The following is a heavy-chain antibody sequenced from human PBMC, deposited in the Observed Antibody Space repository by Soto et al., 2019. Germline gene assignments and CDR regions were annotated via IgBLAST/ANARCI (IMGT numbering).Heavy chain of an antibody. J-gene: IGHJ6*02. D-gene: IGHD5-12*01. Sequence: QVQLVQSGAEVKKPGSSVKVSCKASGGTFSSYTISWVRQAPGQGLEWMGRIIPILGIANYTQKSQGRVTITADKSTSTAYLGLSSRRSEDTAVYYCARTSGYDLGAVYYDYGMDVWGQGTTVTVSS. V-gene: IGHV1-69*02. CDR3: ARTSGYDLGAVYYDYGMDV. CDR1: GGTFSSYT. CDR2: IIPILGIA.